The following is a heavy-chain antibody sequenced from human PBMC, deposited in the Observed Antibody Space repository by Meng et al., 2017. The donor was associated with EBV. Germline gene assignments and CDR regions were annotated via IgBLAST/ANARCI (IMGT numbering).Heavy chain of an antibody. CDR1: GCSISSGNHY. Sequence: QVQLQESGPGLVKPSQTLSLTCTVSGCSISSGNHYWSWIRQHPGKGLEYIGYIYYSGSTYYTPSLKSRVIISVDTSKNQFSLRLNSVTAADTAVYYCASLYGDSSVWSVDLCSRGTLCSVSS. D-gene: IGHD4-17*01. CDR2: IYYSGST. V-gene: IGHV4-31*03. CDR3: ASLYGDSSVWSVDL. J-gene: IGHJ2*01.